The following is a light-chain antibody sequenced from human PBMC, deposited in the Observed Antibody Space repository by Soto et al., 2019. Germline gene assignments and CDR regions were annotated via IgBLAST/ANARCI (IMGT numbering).Light chain of an antibody. CDR1: SGHSSYI. J-gene: IGLJ3*02. Sequence: QLVLTQSSSASASLGSSVKLTCTLSSGHSSYIIAWHQQQPGKAPRYLMKLEGSGSYNKWSGVPDRFSGSSSGADRYLTISNLHFEDEADYYCETWDSNTRVFGGGTKITVL. CDR3: ETWDSNTRV. CDR2: LEGSGSY. V-gene: IGLV4-60*02.